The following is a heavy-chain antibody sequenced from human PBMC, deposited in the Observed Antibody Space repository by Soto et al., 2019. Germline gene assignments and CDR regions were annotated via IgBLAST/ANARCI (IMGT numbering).Heavy chain of an antibody. Sequence: QVQLVQSGAEVKKPGSSVKVSCKASGGTFSRNTISWVRQAPGQGLEWMGRIIPLLNIPNYAQNFQGRVMMTADRSTTKGYMEVSSLKAEDPAVYYGARDRGLVSAVGGKMVSHSGLDVWGQGTTVTVSS. CDR2: IIPLLNIP. D-gene: IGHD3-10*01. CDR1: GGTFSRNT. CDR3: ARDRGLVSAVGGKMVSHSGLDV. V-gene: IGHV1-69*08. J-gene: IGHJ6*02.